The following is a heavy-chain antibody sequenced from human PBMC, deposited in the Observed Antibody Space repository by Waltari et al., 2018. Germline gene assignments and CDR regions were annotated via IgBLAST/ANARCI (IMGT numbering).Heavy chain of an antibody. D-gene: IGHD3-10*01. J-gene: IGHJ4*02. CDR3: AKGFRNYVDY. CDR1: GFTFRSYG. Sequence: QVQLVESGGGVVQPGGSLSLSCAASGFTFRSYGMPWVRQTPGKGLEWVTFIQYDGINKYYADSVKGRFTVSRDNSKNTLYLQMNSLRPEDTAVYQCAKGFRNYVDYWGQGTLVTVSS. V-gene: IGHV3-30*02. CDR2: IQYDGINK.